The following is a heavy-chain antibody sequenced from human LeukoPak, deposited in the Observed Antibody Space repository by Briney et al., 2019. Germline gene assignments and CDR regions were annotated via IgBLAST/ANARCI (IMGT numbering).Heavy chain of an antibody. J-gene: IGHJ4*02. Sequence: GASVKVSCKASGYTFTSYDINWVRQASGQGREWMGWMNPNSGNTGYAQKFQGRVTITRNTAISTAYMELSSLRSEDTAVYYCARGALRGYYFKHLDYWGQGTLVTVSS. CDR1: GYTFTSYD. V-gene: IGHV1-8*03. CDR3: ARGALRGYYFKHLDY. D-gene: IGHD3-3*01. CDR2: MNPNSGNT.